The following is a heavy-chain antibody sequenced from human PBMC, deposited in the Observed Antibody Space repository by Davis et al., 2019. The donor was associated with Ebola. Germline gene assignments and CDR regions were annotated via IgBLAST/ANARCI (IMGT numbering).Heavy chain of an antibody. CDR1: GFSVSGKF. Sequence: PGGSLRLSCAASGFSVSGKFMSWVRQAPGKGLEWVASIYSAGSTYYADSVRGRVVISRDTSKDTLYLPMSGLRAEDTAVYYCARGREDYLDYWGQGTLVTVSS. J-gene: IGHJ4*02. D-gene: IGHD1-26*01. CDR3: ARGREDYLDY. V-gene: IGHV3-53*05. CDR2: IYSAGST.